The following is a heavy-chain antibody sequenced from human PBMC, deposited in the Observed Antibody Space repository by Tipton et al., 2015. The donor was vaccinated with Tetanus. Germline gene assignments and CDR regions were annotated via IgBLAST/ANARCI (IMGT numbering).Heavy chain of an antibody. D-gene: IGHD5-12*01. V-gene: IGHV4-59*06. CDR1: GASFSGSY. Sequence: GLVKPSETLSLTCAVSGASFSGSYWSWVRQSPGKGLEWIGYIYYTGSTYYTPSLKSRVTISVDTTKTQFSLKLSSVTAADTAVYYCVRGRGLGAYSFGFEYWGQGALVTVSS. CDR2: IYYTGST. J-gene: IGHJ4*02. CDR3: VRGRGLGAYSFGFEY.